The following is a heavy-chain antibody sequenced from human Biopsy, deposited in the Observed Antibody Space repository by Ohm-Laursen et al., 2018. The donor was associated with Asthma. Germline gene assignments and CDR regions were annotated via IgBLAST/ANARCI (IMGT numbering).Heavy chain of an antibody. CDR2: INPSGGST. CDR1: GYTFTSYY. J-gene: IGHJ4*02. CDR3: ARRGITGTTLDY. Sequence: ASVKASSKASGYTFTSYYMHWVRQPPGQGLEWKGIINPSGGSTSYAQKFQGRVTMTRDTSTSTVYMDMSSLRSEDTAVYYCARRGITGTTLDYWGQGTLVTVSS. V-gene: IGHV1-46*01. D-gene: IGHD1-7*01.